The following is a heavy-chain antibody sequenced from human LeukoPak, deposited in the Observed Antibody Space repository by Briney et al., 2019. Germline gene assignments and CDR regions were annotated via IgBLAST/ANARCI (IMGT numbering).Heavy chain of an antibody. V-gene: IGHV3-53*01. CDR1: GFTVSSNY. CDR3: ATAVVPYYYHVDV. D-gene: IGHD2-2*01. CDR2: IYSSGST. Sequence: GGSLRLSCAASGFTVSSNYMSWVRQAPGKGLEWVSIIYSSGSTYYADSVKGQFTISRDNSKNTLYLQMNSLRAEDTAVYYCATAVVPYYYHVDVWGKGITVTVSS. J-gene: IGHJ6*03.